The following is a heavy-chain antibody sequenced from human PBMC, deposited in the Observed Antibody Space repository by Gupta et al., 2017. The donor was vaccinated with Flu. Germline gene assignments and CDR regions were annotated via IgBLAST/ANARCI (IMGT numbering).Heavy chain of an antibody. Sequence: YYMHWVRQATGQGLEWMGWINPNSGGTNYAQKFPGRVTMTRDTSISTAYMELSRLRSDDTAVYYCARDRGQWLVRPYGMDVWGQGTTVTVSS. V-gene: IGHV1-2*02. CDR3: ARDRGQWLVRPYGMDV. J-gene: IGHJ6*02. CDR2: INPNSGGT. CDR1: YY. D-gene: IGHD6-19*01.